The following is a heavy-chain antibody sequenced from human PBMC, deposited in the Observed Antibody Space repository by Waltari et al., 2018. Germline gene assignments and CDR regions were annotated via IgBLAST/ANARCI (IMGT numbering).Heavy chain of an antibody. J-gene: IGHJ4*02. D-gene: IGHD4-17*01. V-gene: IGHV3-11*04. CDR3: ARLYGDYFDY. Sequence: QVQLVESGGGLVKPGGSLRLSCAASGFTFSDYYMSWIRQTPGKGREWLSYRGHSDYVIHYADSVKGRFAISRDNTKNSLYLQMDSLRAEDTAVYYCARLYGDYFDYWGQGTQVTVSS. CDR1: GFTFSDYY. CDR2: RGHSDYVI.